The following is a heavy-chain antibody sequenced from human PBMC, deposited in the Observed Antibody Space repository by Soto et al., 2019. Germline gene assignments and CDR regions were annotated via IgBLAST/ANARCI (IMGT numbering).Heavy chain of an antibody. J-gene: IGHJ5*01. V-gene: IGHV3-23*01. CDR3: AKARCSTRFFYDPDS. CDR2: ISASGGRP. Sequence: PGGSVRLSCAASGFTFSSYTMSWVRQAPGKGQEWISSISASGGRPSYADSVQGRFIISRDNPMNTVYLQMSSLRAEDTAMYYFAKARCSTRFFYDPDSWGQGTLVTVSS. CDR1: GFTFSSYT. D-gene: IGHD2-2*01.